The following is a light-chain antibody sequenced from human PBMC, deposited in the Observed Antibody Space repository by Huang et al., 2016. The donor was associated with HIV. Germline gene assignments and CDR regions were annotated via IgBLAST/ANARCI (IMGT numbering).Light chain of an antibody. CDR3: MQALQTPYT. CDR1: QSLLQSNGGVL. V-gene: IGKV2-28*01. J-gene: IGKJ2*01. CDR2: LAA. Sequence: DIVMPQSPLSLPVTPGEPASISCRSSQSLLQSNGGVLLSWYVQKPGQSPQLLIYLAAKRASGVPDRFGGSGSGTDLSLKISRVEAEDVGVYYCMQALQTPYTFGQGTKLEIK.